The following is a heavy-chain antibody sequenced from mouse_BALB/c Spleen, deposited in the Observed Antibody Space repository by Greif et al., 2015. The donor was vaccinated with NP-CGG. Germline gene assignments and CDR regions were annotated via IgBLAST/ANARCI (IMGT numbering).Heavy chain of an antibody. V-gene: IGHV1-7*01. CDR3: ARSPSYYGNPIDY. D-gene: IGHD2-10*01. J-gene: IGHJ2*01. Sequence: ESWAEQAKPGATVKMSCKASGYTFTSYWLHGVKQRPGQGLEWIGYINPSTGYTENNQKSKDKATLTADKSSSTSYIQLSSLTSATAAVYYCARSPSYYGNPIDYWGHGTALTVSS. CDR1: GYTFTSYW. CDR2: INPSTGYT.